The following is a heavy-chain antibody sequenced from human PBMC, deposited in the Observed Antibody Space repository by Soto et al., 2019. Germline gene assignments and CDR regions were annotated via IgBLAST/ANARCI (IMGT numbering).Heavy chain of an antibody. CDR1: GFTFINYG. J-gene: IGHJ4*02. V-gene: IGHV3-30*18. Sequence: PGGSLRLSCVGSGFTFINYGMHWVRQHPGKGLEWVALISDDGDKRYYVDSVRGRLIISRDNSKDTLYLQMNSLGPDDTAVYFCAKARVRIVGANSFDYWGQGTPVTVSS. D-gene: IGHD1-26*01. CDR3: AKARVRIVGANSFDY. CDR2: ISDDGDKR.